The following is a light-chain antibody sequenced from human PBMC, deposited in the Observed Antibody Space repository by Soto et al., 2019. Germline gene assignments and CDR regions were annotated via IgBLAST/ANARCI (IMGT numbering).Light chain of an antibody. CDR1: QSVSNNY. V-gene: IGKV3-20*01. J-gene: IGKJ1*01. CDR2: GAS. Sequence: EVVLTQSPGTLSLSPRERATLSCRASQSVSNNYLAWYQHKPGQAPRLLIYGASNRAPGIPDRFSGSGSGSDFTLTISRLEPVDFAVYYCQQYAASPRTFGQGTLVEVK. CDR3: QQYAASPRT.